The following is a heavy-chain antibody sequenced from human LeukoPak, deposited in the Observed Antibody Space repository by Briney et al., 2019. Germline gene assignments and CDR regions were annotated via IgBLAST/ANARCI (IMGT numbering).Heavy chain of an antibody. V-gene: IGHV3-49*04. Sequence: GGSLRLSCAASGFAISSYWMSWVRQAPGKGLEWVGFLRGKAYGGTTEYAASVKGRFTISTDDSKSIAYLQMNSLKTEDTAVYYCARDWMGSTTVYWGQGTLVAVSS. CDR3: ARDWMGSTTVY. D-gene: IGHD1-26*01. J-gene: IGHJ4*02. CDR1: GFAISSYW. CDR2: LRGKAYGGTT.